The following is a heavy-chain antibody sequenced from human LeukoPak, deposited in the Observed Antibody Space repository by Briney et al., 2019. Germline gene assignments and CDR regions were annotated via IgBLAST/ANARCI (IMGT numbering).Heavy chain of an antibody. D-gene: IGHD3-22*01. CDR3: ARGYDTSPPDS. V-gene: IGHV3-30-3*01. CDR1: GFTFSSYA. CDR2: ISYDGSNE. J-gene: IGHJ4*02. Sequence: GGSLRLSCAASGFTFSSYAMHWVRQAPGKGLEWVALISYDGSNEYYADSVKGRFTISRDNSKNTLYLQINSLRPEDTAVYYCARGYDTSPPDSWGQGTLVTVSS.